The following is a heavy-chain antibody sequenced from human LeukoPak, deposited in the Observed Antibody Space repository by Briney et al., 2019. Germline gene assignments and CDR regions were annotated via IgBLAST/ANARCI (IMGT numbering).Heavy chain of an antibody. Sequence: PSETLSLTCTVSGGSISRYYWSWIRQPPGKGLEWIGYIYYSGSTNYNPSLKSRVTISVDTSKNQFSLKLSSVTAADTAVDYCARAAYCGGDCYSAYDYWGQGTLVTVSS. CDR3: ARAAYCGGDCYSAYDY. J-gene: IGHJ4*02. CDR2: IYYSGST. D-gene: IGHD2-21*02. V-gene: IGHV4-59*01. CDR1: GGSISRYY.